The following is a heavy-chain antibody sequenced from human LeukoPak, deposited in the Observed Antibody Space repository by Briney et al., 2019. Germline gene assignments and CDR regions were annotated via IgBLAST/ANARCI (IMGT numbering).Heavy chain of an antibody. V-gene: IGHV3-21*01. CDR3: AKDQRQIVVPKESAFDI. Sequence: GGSLRLSCAASGFTFSSYSMNWVRQAPGKGLEWVSSISSSSSYIYYADSVKGRFTISRDNSKNTLYLQMNSLRAEDTAVYYCAKDQRQIVVPKESAFDIWGQGTMVTVSS. CDR1: GFTFSSYS. J-gene: IGHJ3*02. CDR2: ISSSSSYI. D-gene: IGHD3-22*01.